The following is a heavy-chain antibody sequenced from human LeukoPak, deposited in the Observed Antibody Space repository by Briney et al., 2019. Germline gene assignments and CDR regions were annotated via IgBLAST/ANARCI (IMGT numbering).Heavy chain of an antibody. V-gene: IGHV1-8*01. J-gene: IGHJ4*02. Sequence: ASVKVSCKASGYTFTSYDINWVRQATGQGLEWMGWMNPNSGNTGYAQKFQGRVTMTRNGSISTAYLELSSLRSEDTAVYYCARGPRYCSGGSCYSGTIRGWGQGTLVTVSS. CDR3: ARGPRYCSGGSCYSGTIRG. CDR2: MNPNSGNT. D-gene: IGHD2-15*01. CDR1: GYTFTSYD.